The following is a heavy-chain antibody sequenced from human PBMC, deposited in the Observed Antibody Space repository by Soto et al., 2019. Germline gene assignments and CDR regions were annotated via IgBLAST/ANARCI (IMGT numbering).Heavy chain of an antibody. CDR2: IYYSGST. V-gene: IGHV4-31*03. CDR1: GGSISSGGYY. Sequence: LSLTCTVSGGSISSGGYYWSWIRQHPGKGLEWIGYIYYSGSTYYNPSLKSRVTISVDTSKNQFSLKLSSVTAADTAVYYCARYLDCGGDCYSYYFDYWGQGTLVTVSS. J-gene: IGHJ4*02. CDR3: ARYLDCGGDCYSYYFDY. D-gene: IGHD2-21*02.